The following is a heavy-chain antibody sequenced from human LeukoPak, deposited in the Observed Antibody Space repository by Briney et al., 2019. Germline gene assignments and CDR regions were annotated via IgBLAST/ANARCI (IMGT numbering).Heavy chain of an antibody. J-gene: IGHJ4*02. Sequence: PPETLSLTCTVSGGSISSYYWSWIRQPPGKGLEWIGYIYYSGSTNYNPSLKSRVTISVDTSKNQFSLKLSSVTAADTAVYYCARERRRYNWNDGGRRIDYWGQGTLVTVSS. CDR1: GGSISSYY. CDR3: ARERRRYNWNDGGRRIDY. V-gene: IGHV4-59*01. D-gene: IGHD1-20*01. CDR2: IYYSGST.